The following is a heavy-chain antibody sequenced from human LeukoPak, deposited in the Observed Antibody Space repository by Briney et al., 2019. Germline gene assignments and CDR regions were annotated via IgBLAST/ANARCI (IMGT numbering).Heavy chain of an antibody. CDR3: ARDWGVRGVLDY. D-gene: IGHD3-10*01. CDR1: GGSISSYY. J-gene: IGHJ4*02. Sequence: PSETLSLICSVSGGSISSYYWSWIRQPPGKGLAWIGYIYYSGSTNYNPSLKSRVTISVDTSKNQFSLKLSSVTAADTAVYYCARDWGVRGVLDYWGQGTLVTVSS. V-gene: IGHV4-59*01. CDR2: IYYSGST.